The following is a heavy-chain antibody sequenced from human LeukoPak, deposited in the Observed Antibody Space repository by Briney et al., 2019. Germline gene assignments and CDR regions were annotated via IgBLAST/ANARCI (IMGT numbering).Heavy chain of an antibody. J-gene: IGHJ6*02. D-gene: IGHD4-17*01. CDR3: AREGPSTVSYYYYYYGMDV. V-gene: IGHV1-2*02. CDR1: GYTFTGYY. CDR2: INPNSGGT. Sequence: ASVKVSCKASGYTFTGYYMHWVRQAPGQGLEWVGWINPNSGGTNYAQKFQGRVTMTRDTSISTAYMELSRLRSDDTAVYYCAREGPSTVSYYYYYYGMDVWGQGTTVTVSS.